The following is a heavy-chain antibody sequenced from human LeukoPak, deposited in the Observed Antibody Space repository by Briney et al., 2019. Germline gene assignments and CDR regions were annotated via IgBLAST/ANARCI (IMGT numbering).Heavy chain of an antibody. V-gene: IGHV3-21*01. Sequence: GGSLRLSCAASGFTFSSYSMNWVRQAPGKGLEWVSSISSSSSYIYYADSVKGRFALSRDDAKNSLYLQMNSLRAEDTAVYYCARDHHRRLYDSQARNTFDIWGQGTMVTVSS. CDR2: ISSSSSYI. CDR3: ARDHHRRLYDSQARNTFDI. J-gene: IGHJ3*02. CDR1: GFTFSSYS. D-gene: IGHD3-22*01.